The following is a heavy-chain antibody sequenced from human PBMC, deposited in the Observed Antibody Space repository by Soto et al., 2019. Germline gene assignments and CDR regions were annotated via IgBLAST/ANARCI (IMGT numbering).Heavy chain of an antibody. CDR3: ASGPIEFYDSSGFTWGADN. Sequence: PSETLSLTCAVSGGSISSRGYSWSWIRQPPGKGLEWIGYIYHSGSSYYNPSLKSRVTISGDRSKNQFSLKLMSVTAADTAVYYCASGPIEFYDSSGFTWGADNWGQGTLVTVSS. CDR2: IYHSGSS. D-gene: IGHD3-22*01. J-gene: IGHJ4*02. CDR1: GGSISSRGYS. V-gene: IGHV4-30-2*01.